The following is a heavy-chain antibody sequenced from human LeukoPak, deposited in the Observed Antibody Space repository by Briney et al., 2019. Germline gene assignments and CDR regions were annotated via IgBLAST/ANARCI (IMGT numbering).Heavy chain of an antibody. Sequence: GGSLRLSCAASGFTFSNAWMNWVRQAPGKGLEWVGRIKSKTDGGTTDYAAPVKGRFTISRDDSTNTLFLQMNSLKTEDTALYYCTRITKSGSFDYWGQGTLVTVSS. CDR1: GFTFSNAW. V-gene: IGHV3-15*01. CDR3: TRITKSGSFDY. D-gene: IGHD1-26*01. J-gene: IGHJ4*02. CDR2: IKSKTDGGTT.